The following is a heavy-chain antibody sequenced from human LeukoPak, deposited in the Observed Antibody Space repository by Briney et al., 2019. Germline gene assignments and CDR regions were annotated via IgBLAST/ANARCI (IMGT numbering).Heavy chain of an antibody. D-gene: IGHD6-6*01. CDR2: INSDGSST. Sequence: GGSLRLSCAASGFTFSSYWMHWVRQALGKGLVWVSRINSDGSSTSYADSVKGRFTISRDNAKNTLYLQMNSLRAEDTAVYYCARDSSSYYYYYYMDVWGKGTTVTVSS. V-gene: IGHV3-74*01. CDR1: GFTFSSYW. CDR3: ARDSSSYYYYYYMDV. J-gene: IGHJ6*03.